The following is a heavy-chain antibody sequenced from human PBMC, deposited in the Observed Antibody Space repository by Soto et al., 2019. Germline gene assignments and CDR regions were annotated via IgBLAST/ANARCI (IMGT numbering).Heavy chain of an antibody. D-gene: IGHD4-17*01. J-gene: IGHJ6*03. CDR2: MNPNSGNT. CDR1: GYTFTSYD. Sequence: QVQLVQSGAEVKKPGASVKVSCKASGYTFTSYDINWVRQATGQGLEWMGWMNPNSGNTGYAQKFQARVTITRNTSISTAYMELSSLRSEDTAVYYCARAERGVTVTTSGYYYYMDVWGKGTTVTVSS. CDR3: ARAERGVTVTTSGYYYYMDV. V-gene: IGHV1-8*01.